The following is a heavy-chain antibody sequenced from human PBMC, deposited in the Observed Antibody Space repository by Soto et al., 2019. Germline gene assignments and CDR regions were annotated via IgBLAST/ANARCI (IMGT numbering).Heavy chain of an antibody. CDR3: ARLSEESSSSNYYYFCMDV. D-gene: IGHD6-6*01. CDR2: MNPQTGNT. V-gene: IGHV1-8*01. Sequence: QVQLVQSGSEGKEPGASMKISCQASGYTFTRYYITWVRQATGQGLEWMGWMNPQTGNTAYAEKFQGRVTMTRSTSINTAYMELSALRSEETAVYYCARLSEESSSSNYYYFCMDVWGKGSTVTVSS. J-gene: IGHJ6*03. CDR1: GYTFTRYY.